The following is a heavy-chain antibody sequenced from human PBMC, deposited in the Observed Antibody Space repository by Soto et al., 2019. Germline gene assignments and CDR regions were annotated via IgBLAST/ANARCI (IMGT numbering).Heavy chain of an antibody. CDR1: GYTFTSYG. CDR2: ISAYNDIT. CDR3: ARRDLLLPLDY. V-gene: IGHV1-18*01. D-gene: IGHD3-22*01. J-gene: IGHJ4*02. Sequence: ASVKVSCKASGYTFTSYGISWVRQAPGQGLEWMGWISAYNDITNYAQKLQGRVTMTTDTSTSTAYMELRSLRSDDTAVYYCARRDLLLPLDYWGQGTLVTVSS.